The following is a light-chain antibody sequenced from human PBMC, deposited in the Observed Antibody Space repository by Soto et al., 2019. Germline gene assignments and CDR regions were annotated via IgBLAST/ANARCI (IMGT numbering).Light chain of an antibody. V-gene: IGKV1-39*01. Sequence: DIQMSQSPSSLPASVGDRVTITGRASQSISSYLNWYQHKKGKPPKLLIYAASSLPSGVPSRFRGRGSGTDFTLTISGLQPEDFETYYCQQFYTSPITFGQGTRLEIK. CDR1: QSISSY. CDR3: QQFYTSPIT. J-gene: IGKJ5*01. CDR2: AAS.